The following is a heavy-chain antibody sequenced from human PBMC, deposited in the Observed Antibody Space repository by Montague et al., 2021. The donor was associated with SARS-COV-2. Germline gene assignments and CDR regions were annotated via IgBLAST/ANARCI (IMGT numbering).Heavy chain of an antibody. J-gene: IGHJ5*02. V-gene: IGHV4-34*01. D-gene: IGHD3-22*01. CDR2: INYSGST. Sequence: SETLSLTCAVYGGSVSDYHWSWIRQPPGKGLEWIGEINYSGSTNYNPSLKSRVTTSVDTSKNQFSLKLTSVTAADTAVYYCARGPRITMIVVVITDTWFDPWGQGTLVTVSS. CDR1: GGSVSDYH. CDR3: ARGPRITMIVVVITDTWFDP.